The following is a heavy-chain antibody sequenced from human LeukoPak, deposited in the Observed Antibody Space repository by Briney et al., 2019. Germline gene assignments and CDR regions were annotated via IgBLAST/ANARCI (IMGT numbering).Heavy chain of an antibody. CDR1: GTIFRNYE. CDR2: ISSSGDTI. Sequence: PGGSLRLSCATPGTIFRNYEMNWVRQAPGKGLEWILYISSSGDTIYYADSVKGRFIISRDNAKNSLYLQMNSLRVEDTAVYYCATRPYGFLGPFDFWGQGTLVTVSS. D-gene: IGHD3-10*01. J-gene: IGHJ4*02. V-gene: IGHV3-48*03. CDR3: ATRPYGFLGPFDF.